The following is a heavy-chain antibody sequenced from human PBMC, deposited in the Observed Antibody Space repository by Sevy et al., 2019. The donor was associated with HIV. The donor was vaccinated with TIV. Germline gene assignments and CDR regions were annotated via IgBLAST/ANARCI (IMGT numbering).Heavy chain of an antibody. J-gene: IGHJ4*02. CDR3: AREGDSYCSSTSCYGGGLFAAAVDY. CDR1: GDSVSSNSAA. Sequence: KQSQTLSLTCAISGDSVSSNSAAWNWIRQSPSRGLEWLGRTYYRSKWYNDYAVSVKSRITINPETSKNHFFLQLNSVTPADTAVYYCAREGDSYCSSTSCYGGGLFAAAVDYWGQGTLVTVSS. D-gene: IGHD2-2*01. CDR2: TYYRSKWYN. V-gene: IGHV6-1*01.